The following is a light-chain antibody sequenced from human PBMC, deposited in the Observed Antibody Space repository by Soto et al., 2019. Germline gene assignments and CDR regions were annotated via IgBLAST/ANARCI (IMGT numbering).Light chain of an antibody. CDR2: GNT. CDR1: SSNIGAGYD. J-gene: IGLJ1*01. CDR3: QSYDTSLSALV. Sequence: QSVLTQPPSVSGAPGQRVTISCTGSSSNIGAGYDVQWYQQLPGTAPKLLISGNTNRPSGVPDRFSGSKSGTSASLAITGLQAEDEADYYCQSYDTSLSALVFGTGTKLPS. V-gene: IGLV1-40*01.